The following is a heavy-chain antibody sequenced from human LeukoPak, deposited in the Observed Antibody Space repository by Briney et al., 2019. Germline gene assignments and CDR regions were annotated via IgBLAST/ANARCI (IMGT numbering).Heavy chain of an antibody. V-gene: IGHV4-4*08. Sequence: PSETLSLTRTVSGGSISSYYWSRIRHPRGEGMEWIRYIYTSGSTNYNPSLKTRVTITLATSTNQFCLKLSAVAAADTAEYYWARLERGFDPWGQGTLVTVSS. CDR2: IYTSGST. D-gene: IGHD1-1*01. J-gene: IGHJ5*02. CDR3: ARLERGFDP. CDR1: GGSISSYY.